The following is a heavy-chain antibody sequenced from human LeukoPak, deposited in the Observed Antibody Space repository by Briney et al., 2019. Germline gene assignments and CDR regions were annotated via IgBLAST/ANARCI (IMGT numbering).Heavy chain of an antibody. CDR2: ISDSGGRT. V-gene: IGHV3-23*01. CDR1: GITLSNYG. J-gene: IGHJ4*02. Sequence: PGGSLRLSCAVSGITLSNYGMSWVRQAPGKGLEWVAGISDSGGRTNYADSVKDRFTISRDNPKNTLYLQMNSLRAEDTAVYFCAKRGVVIRVILVGFHKETYYFESWGQGALVTVSS. CDR3: AKRGVVIRVILVGFHKETYYFES. D-gene: IGHD3-22*01.